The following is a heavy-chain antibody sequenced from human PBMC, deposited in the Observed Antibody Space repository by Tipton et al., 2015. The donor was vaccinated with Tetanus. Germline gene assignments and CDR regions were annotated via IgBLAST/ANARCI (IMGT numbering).Heavy chain of an antibody. D-gene: IGHD2-15*01. J-gene: IGHJ5*02. V-gene: IGHV3-33*01. Sequence: SLRLSCAASGFIFSSYGIHWVRQAPGKGLEWLAVSWYDGTDKYYADSVKGRFTISRDNSKNTLYLLMNSLRAEDTAVYYCAREADCSGGSCFSGDFDPRGQGTQVPASS. CDR2: SWYDGTDK. CDR1: GFIFSSYG. CDR3: AREADCSGGSCFSGDFDP.